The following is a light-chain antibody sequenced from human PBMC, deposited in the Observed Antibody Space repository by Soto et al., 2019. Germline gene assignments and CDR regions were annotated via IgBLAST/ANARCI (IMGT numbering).Light chain of an antibody. CDR3: QQYGSSPWA. CDR1: QSISGT. V-gene: IGKV3-15*01. Sequence: EIVMTQSPSTLSVSPGGRATLSCRASQSISGTLAWYQQKPGQAPGLLIYGASTRATSFPARFSGSGSGTDFTLTISSLQSEDVAVYYCQQYGSSPWAFGQGTKVAIK. J-gene: IGKJ1*01. CDR2: GAS.